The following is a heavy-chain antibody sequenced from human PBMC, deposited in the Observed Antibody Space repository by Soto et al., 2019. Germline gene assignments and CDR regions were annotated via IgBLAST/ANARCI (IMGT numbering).Heavy chain of an antibody. CDR1: GHTLAEFS. D-gene: IGHD3-22*01. Sequence: ASVKVSCKISGHTLAEFSIHWVRQAPVKGLEWMGGFDPEGGEAIYAQKWHGRVTITRDMSTTTAYMELSDLSSEDTAVYYCAATLDWGSYDFGGYPSWGQGTLVTVSS. CDR2: FDPEGGEA. J-gene: IGHJ4*02. CDR3: AATLDWGSYDFGGYPS. V-gene: IGHV1-24*01.